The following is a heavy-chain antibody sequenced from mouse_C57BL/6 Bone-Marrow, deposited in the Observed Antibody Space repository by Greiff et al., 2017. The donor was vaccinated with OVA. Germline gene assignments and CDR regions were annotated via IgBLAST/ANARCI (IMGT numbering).Heavy chain of an antibody. CDR2: IDPENGDT. Sequence: EVQLQQSGAELVRPGASVKLSCTASGFNIKDDYMHWVKQRPEQGLEWIGWIDPENGDTEYASKFQGKATITADTSSNTAYLQLSSLTSEDTAVYYCTYITTVNFIDYWGQGTTLTVSS. D-gene: IGHD1-1*01. CDR3: TYITTVNFIDY. CDR1: GFNIKDDY. V-gene: IGHV14-4*01. J-gene: IGHJ2*01.